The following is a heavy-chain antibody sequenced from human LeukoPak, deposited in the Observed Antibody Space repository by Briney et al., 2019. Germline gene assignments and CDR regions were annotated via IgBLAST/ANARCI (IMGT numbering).Heavy chain of an antibody. CDR1: GYTSTSYY. J-gene: IGHJ6*03. Sequence: ASVKVSCKASGYTSTSYYMHWVRQAPGQGLEWMGIINPSGGSTSYAQKFQGRVTMTRDMSTSTVYMELSSLRSEDTAVYYCARDYSYCSGGSCYALHYMDVWGKGTTVTVSS. CDR3: ARDYSYCSGGSCYALHYMDV. V-gene: IGHV1-46*01. D-gene: IGHD2-15*01. CDR2: INPSGGST.